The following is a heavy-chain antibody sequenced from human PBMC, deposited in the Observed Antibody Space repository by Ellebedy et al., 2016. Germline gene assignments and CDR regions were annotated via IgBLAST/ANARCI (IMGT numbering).Heavy chain of an antibody. CDR1: GFTFSSYW. CDR2: INSDGSST. D-gene: IGHD3-16*01. Sequence: GESLKISXAASGFTFSSYWMHWVRQAPGKGLVWVSRINSDGSSTSYADSVKGRFTISRDNAKNTLYLQMNSLRAEDTALYYCARGVGGTSLNWFDPWGQGTLVTVSS. CDR3: ARGVGGTSLNWFDP. J-gene: IGHJ5*02. V-gene: IGHV3-74*01.